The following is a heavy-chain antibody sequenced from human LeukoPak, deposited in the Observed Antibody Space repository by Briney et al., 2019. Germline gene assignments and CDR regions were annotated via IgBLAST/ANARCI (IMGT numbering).Heavy chain of an antibody. CDR1: GYSFTSYW. CDR2: IYPGDSDA. J-gene: IGHJ4*02. V-gene: IGHV5-51*01. CDR3: ARRRDLYSGSYYPFDY. Sequence: GESLKISCKGSGYSFTSYWIGWVRQMPGKGLEWMGIIYPGDSDARYSPAFQGQVTISADKSISTAYLQWSSLKASDTAMYYCARRRDLYSGSYYPFDYWGQGTLVTVSS. D-gene: IGHD1-26*01.